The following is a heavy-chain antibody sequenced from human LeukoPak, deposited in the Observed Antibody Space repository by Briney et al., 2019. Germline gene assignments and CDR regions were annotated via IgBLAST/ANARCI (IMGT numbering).Heavy chain of an antibody. CDR2: IKQDGGEK. Sequence: GGSLRLSCAVSGCTFSSYWMNWVRQAPGKGREWVASIKQDGGEKSYVDSVKGRFTTSRDNAKNSLYLQMSSLRAEDTAVYYCARDGTAAGLYFDLWGQGTLVTVSS. D-gene: IGHD6-13*01. J-gene: IGHJ4*01. CDR3: ARDGTAAGLYFDL. CDR1: GCTFSSYW. V-gene: IGHV3-7*01.